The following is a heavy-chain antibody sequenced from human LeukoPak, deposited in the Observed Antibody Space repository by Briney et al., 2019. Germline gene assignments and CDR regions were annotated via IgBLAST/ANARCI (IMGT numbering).Heavy chain of an antibody. CDR2: IYYSGST. D-gene: IGHD3-3*01. Sequence: PSETLSLTCTVSGGSISSYYWSWIRQPPGKGLEWIGYIYYSGSTNYNPSPKSRVTISVDTSKNQFSLKLSSVTAADTAVYYCARVGDYYDFWSGYPYYFDYWGQGTLVTVSS. V-gene: IGHV4-59*01. CDR3: ARVGDYYDFWSGYPYYFDY. CDR1: GGSISSYY. J-gene: IGHJ4*02.